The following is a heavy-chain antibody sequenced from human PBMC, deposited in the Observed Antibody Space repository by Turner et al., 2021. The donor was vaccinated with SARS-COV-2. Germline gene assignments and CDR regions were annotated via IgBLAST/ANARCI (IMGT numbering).Heavy chain of an antibody. Sequence: QVQLQQCGAGLLKPSETLSLTCAVFGGSFSGYNRSWVRQAPGKGLEWIGEINRSGSNSHNPGLKSRVIISVDKYKNQFSLKLRSVTAADKAVYYCARRYCSSFSWPDWFDHWGQGTLVTVSS. CDR2: INRSGSN. CDR3: ARRYCSSFSWPDWFDH. D-gene: IGHD2-2*01. CDR1: GGSFSGYN. V-gene: IGHV4-34*01. J-gene: IGHJ5*02.